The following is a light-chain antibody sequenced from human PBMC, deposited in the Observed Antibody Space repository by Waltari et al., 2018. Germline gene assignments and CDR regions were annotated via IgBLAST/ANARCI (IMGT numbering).Light chain of an antibody. Sequence: EIVMTQSPATLSVSPGERATLSCRASQTVSNSLAWYQQEPGQAPRLLIYGASTRATGIPARFSGSGSGTEFTLTISSLPSEDFAVYYCQQYDNWPLTFGGGTKVEIK. J-gene: IGKJ4*01. CDR1: QTVSNS. CDR2: GAS. CDR3: QQYDNWPLT. V-gene: IGKV3-15*01.